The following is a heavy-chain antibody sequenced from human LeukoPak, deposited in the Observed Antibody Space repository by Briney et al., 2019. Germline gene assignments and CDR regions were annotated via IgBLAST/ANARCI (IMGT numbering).Heavy chain of an antibody. Sequence: ASVKVSCKAFGYTFTSNYMHWVRQAPGQGLEWMGIINPSGGSTNYAQKFQGRVTMTRDMSTSTVYMELSNLRSEDTAVYYCARGGSHDYWGQGTLVTVSS. D-gene: IGHD1-26*01. J-gene: IGHJ4*02. V-gene: IGHV1-46*01. CDR3: ARGGSHDY. CDR1: GYTFTSNY. CDR2: INPSGGST.